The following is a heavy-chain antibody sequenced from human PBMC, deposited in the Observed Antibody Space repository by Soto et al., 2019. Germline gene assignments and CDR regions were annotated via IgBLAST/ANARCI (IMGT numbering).Heavy chain of an antibody. Sequence: QVQLVQSGAEEKKPGASVKVSCKASGYTFTSYAMHWVRQAPGQRLEWMGWINAGNGNTKYSQKFQGRVTITRATSASPEYLELIRLRSEDTAVYYCESGIAPYCLDYWGQGTLVTVSS. D-gene: IGHD6-13*01. J-gene: IGHJ4*02. V-gene: IGHV1-3*05. CDR1: GYTFTSYA. CDR3: ESGIAPYCLDY. CDR2: INAGNGNT.